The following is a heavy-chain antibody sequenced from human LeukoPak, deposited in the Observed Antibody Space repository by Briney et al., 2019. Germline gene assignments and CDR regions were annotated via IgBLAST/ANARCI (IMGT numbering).Heavy chain of an antibody. V-gene: IGHV3-23*01. D-gene: IGHD3-3*01. CDR1: GFTFSNYA. CDR3: ARDLDGPENY. J-gene: IGHJ4*02. CDR2: FSASGGST. Sequence: GGSLRLSCAASGFTFSNYALSWVRQPPGKGLEWVSAFSASGGSTFYAASVKGRFTISRDNSKNTLYLQMNSLRAEDTAVYYCARDLDGPENYWGQGTLVTVSS.